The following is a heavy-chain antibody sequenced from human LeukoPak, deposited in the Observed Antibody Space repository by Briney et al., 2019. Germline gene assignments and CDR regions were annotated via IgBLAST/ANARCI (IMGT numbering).Heavy chain of an antibody. J-gene: IGHJ3*02. Sequence: ASVKVSCKASGYTFTSYGISWVRQAPGKGLEWMGGFDPEDGETIYAQKFQGRVTMTEDTSTDTAYMELSSLRSEDTAMYYCATGYSYGPGAFDIWGQGTMVTVSS. V-gene: IGHV1-24*01. CDR1: GYTFTSYG. CDR2: FDPEDGET. D-gene: IGHD5-18*01. CDR3: ATGYSYGPGAFDI.